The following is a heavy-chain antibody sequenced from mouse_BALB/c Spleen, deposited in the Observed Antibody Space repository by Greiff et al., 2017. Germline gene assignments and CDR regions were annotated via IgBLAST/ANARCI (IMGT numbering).Heavy chain of an antibody. J-gene: IGHJ2*01. CDR2: IYPYNGGT. V-gene: IGHV1-14*01. CDR1: GYTFTSYV. D-gene: IGHD4-1*01. Sequence: VQLKQSGPELVKPGASVKMSCKASGYTFTSYVMNWVKQKPGQGLEWIGYIYPYNGGTGYNQKFKSKATLTVDNSSSTAYMELRSLTSEDSAVYYCARRGGTTGPFDYWGQGTTLTVSS. CDR3: ARRGGTTGPFDY.